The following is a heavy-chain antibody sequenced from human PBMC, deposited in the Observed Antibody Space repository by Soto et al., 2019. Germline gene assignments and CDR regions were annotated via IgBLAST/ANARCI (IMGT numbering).Heavy chain of an antibody. Sequence: QVQLVESGGGVVQPGRSLRLSCAASGFTFSSYGMHWVRQAPGKGLEWVAVISYDGSNKYYADSVKGRFTISRDNSKNTLYLQMNSLRAEDTAVYYCAKLQDSRDAFDIWGQGTMVTVSS. CDR2: ISYDGSNK. CDR3: AKLQDSRDAFDI. V-gene: IGHV3-30*18. D-gene: IGHD3-22*01. CDR1: GFTFSSYG. J-gene: IGHJ3*02.